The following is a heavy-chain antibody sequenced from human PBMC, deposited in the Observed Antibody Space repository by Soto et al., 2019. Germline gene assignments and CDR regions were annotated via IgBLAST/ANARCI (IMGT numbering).Heavy chain of an antibody. J-gene: IGHJ5*02. Sequence: QVQLVQSGAEVKKPGASVKVSCKVYGYTFTSYGISWVRQDTGQGLEWLGWISAYNGNTNDAQKLQGRVTMTTDTPTSRAYMELRSLRSDDTAVYYCESAPRCSWCIPWGQGTLDTVFS. D-gene: IGHD6-13*01. CDR2: ISAYNGNT. CDR3: ESAPRCSWCIP. V-gene: IGHV1-18*01. CDR1: GYTFTSYG.